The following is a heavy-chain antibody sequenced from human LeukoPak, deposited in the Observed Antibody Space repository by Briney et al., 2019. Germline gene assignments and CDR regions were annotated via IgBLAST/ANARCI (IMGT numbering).Heavy chain of an antibody. Sequence: ASVKVSCKASGYTFTGYYMHWVRQAPGQGLEWMGWINPNSGGTNYAQKFQGRVTMTRDTSISTAYMELSRLRSDDMAVYYCARDRWGSGYDPSYFDYWGQGTLVTVSS. CDR1: GYTFTGYY. CDR3: ARDRWGSGYDPSYFDY. D-gene: IGHD5-12*01. J-gene: IGHJ4*02. CDR2: INPNSGGT. V-gene: IGHV1-2*02.